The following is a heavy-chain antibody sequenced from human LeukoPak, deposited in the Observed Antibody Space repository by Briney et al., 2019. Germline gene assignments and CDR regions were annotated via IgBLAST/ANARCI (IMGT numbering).Heavy chain of an antibody. D-gene: IGHD5-18*01. CDR1: GLTFSTYS. Sequence: GGSLRLSCVASGLTFSTYSLNWVRQAPGKGLEWVSYIGSTSGIMYYADSVKGRFTVSRDNAENSVYLQMNSLRAEDTAVYYCARDCATRIQLWNYYGMDVWGQGTTVTVSS. V-gene: IGHV3-48*01. CDR2: IGSTSGIM. J-gene: IGHJ6*02. CDR3: ARDCATRIQLWNYYGMDV.